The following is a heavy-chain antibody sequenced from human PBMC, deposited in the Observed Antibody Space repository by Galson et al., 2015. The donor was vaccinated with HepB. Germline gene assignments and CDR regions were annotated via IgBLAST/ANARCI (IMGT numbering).Heavy chain of an antibody. D-gene: IGHD3-9*01. CDR1: GGSISSYY. J-gene: IGHJ4*02. V-gene: IGHV4-39*01. CDR3: ARCYPHDYDILTGYYPKYYFDY. Sequence: LSLTCTVSGGSISSYYWGWIRQPPGKGLEWIGSIYYSGSTYYNPSLKSRVTISVDTSKNQFSLKLSSVTAADTAVYYCARCYPHDYDILTGYYPKYYFDYWGQGTLVTVSS. CDR2: IYYSGST.